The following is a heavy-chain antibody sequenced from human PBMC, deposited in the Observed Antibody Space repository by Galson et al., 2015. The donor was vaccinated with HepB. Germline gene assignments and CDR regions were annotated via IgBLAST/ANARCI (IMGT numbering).Heavy chain of an antibody. CDR3: AKDLRGSDDYGDYIAFYYGMDV. CDR2: ISWNSGSI. Sequence: SLRLSCAASGFTFDDYAMHWVRQAPGKGLEWVSGISWNSGSIGYADSVKGRFTISRDNAKNSLYLQMNSLRAEDTALYYCAKDLRGSDDYGDYIAFYYGMDVWGQGTTVTVSS. CDR1: GFTFDDYA. D-gene: IGHD4-17*01. V-gene: IGHV3-9*01. J-gene: IGHJ6*02.